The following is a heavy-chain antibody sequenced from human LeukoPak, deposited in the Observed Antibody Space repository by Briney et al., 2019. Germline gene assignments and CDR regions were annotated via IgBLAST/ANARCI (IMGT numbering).Heavy chain of an antibody. Sequence: PGGSLRPSCAASGFTFSSYWMHWVRQAPGKGLEWVSGIGGSGGSTYYADSVTGRFTISRDNSKNTLYVQMSSLRAEDTAVYYCAKGGDWEPLDYWGQGTLLTVSS. D-gene: IGHD1-26*01. CDR2: IGGSGGST. J-gene: IGHJ4*02. CDR1: GFTFSSYW. CDR3: AKGGDWEPLDY. V-gene: IGHV3-23*01.